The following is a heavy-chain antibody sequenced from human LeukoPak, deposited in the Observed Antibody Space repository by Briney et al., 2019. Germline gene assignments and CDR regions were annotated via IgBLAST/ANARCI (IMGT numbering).Heavy chain of an antibody. CDR2: ISSNGGST. J-gene: IGHJ6*02. CDR3: ARDSSSTNPYYGMDV. Sequence: GGSLRLSCAASGFTSSSYAMPWVRQAPGKGLEYVSAISSNGGSTYYANSVKGRFTISRDNSKNTLYVQMGSLRAEDMAVYYCARDSSSTNPYYGMDVWGQGTTVTVS. V-gene: IGHV3-64*01. D-gene: IGHD6-13*01. CDR1: GFTSSSYA.